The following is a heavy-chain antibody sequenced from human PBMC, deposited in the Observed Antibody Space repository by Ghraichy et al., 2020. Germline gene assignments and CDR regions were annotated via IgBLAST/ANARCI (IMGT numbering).Heavy chain of an antibody. D-gene: IGHD6-13*01. J-gene: IGHJ2*01. CDR1: GGSISSGGYY. CDR3: ARKVVVNSSSKRTPPWYFDL. V-gene: IGHV4-31*03. CDR2: IYYSGST. Sequence: SETLSLTCTVSGGSISSGGYYWSWIRQHPGKGLEWIGYIYYSGSTYYNPSLKSRVTISVDTSKNQFSLKLSSVTAADTAVYYCARKVVVNSSSKRTPPWYFDLWGRGTPVTVSS.